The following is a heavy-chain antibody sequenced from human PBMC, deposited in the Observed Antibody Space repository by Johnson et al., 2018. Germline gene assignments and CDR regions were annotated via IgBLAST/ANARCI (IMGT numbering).Heavy chain of an antibody. V-gene: IGHV1-69*08. CDR2: IIPVLGAS. CDR3: ARGVDKLHDAFDV. Sequence: QVQLVQSGAEVKKPGASVKVSCKASGGTFSSEIIDWVRQAPGQGLEWMARIIPVLGASNYAEKFLGRVTATADTSTNTAYLELSSLTSGDTAVYYCARGVDKLHDAFDVWGQGPMATVSS. J-gene: IGHJ3*01. CDR1: GGTFSSEI. D-gene: IGHD2-15*01.